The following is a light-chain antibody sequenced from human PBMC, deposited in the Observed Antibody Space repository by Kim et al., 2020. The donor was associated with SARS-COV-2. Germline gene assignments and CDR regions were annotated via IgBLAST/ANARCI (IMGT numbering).Light chain of an antibody. CDR1: SGSIASNY. CDR2: EDN. CDR3: QSYDSSPWV. V-gene: IGLV6-57*03. J-gene: IGLJ3*02. Sequence: GKTVTLSCPRSSGSIASNYVQWYQQRPGSAPTTVIYEDNQRPSGVPDRFSGSIDSSSNSASLTISGLKTEDEADYYCQSYDSSPWVFGGGTQLTVL.